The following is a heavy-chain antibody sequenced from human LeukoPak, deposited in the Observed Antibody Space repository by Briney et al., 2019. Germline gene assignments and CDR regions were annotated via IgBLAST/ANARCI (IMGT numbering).Heavy chain of an antibody. CDR3: ARRGYESSGYRDAFDI. V-gene: IGHV4-59*01. J-gene: IGHJ3*02. CDR2: IYYSGST. CDR1: GGSISSYY. Sequence: SETLSLTCTVSGGSISSYYWSWIRQPPGKGLEWIGYIYYSGSTNYNPSLKSRVTISVDTSKNQFSLKLSSVTAADTAVYYCARRGYESSGYRDAFDIWGQGTMVTVSS. D-gene: IGHD3-22*01.